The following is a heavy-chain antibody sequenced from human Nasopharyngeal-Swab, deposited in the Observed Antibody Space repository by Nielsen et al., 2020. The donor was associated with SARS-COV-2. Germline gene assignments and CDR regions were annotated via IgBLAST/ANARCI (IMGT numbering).Heavy chain of an antibody. D-gene: IGHD6-19*01. J-gene: IGHJ4*02. CDR3: ASDLSVAFNY. Sequence: WIRQPPGKGLEWIGRIYTSGSTNYNPSLKSRVTISVDTSKNQFSLKLSSVTAADTAVYYCASDLSVAFNYWGQGTLVTVSS. V-gene: IGHV4-61*02. CDR2: IYTSGST.